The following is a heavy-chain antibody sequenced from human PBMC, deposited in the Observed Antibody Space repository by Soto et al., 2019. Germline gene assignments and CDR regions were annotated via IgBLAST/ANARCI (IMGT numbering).Heavy chain of an antibody. V-gene: IGHV3-48*02. J-gene: IGHJ4*02. CDR2: ISGSSAAI. CDR3: ARGGVAVTGYRGIDF. CDR1: GFTFSNYS. Sequence: EVYLVESGGGPGQPGGSLRLSCAASGFTFSNYSMNWVRQVPGKGLEWVSYISGSSAAIYYADSVEGRFTISRDNAQNSLFLQMNSLRDEDTAFYYCARGGVAVTGYRGIDFWGQGTLVTVSA. D-gene: IGHD3-9*01.